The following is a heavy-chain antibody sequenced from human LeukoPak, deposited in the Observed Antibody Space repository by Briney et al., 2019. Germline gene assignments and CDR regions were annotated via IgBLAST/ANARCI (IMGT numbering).Heavy chain of an antibody. D-gene: IGHD3-22*01. J-gene: IGHJ4*02. CDR2: IYTSGST. CDR3: ARHAISYYYDSSGYYYVPGGLDY. Sequence: SETLSPTCTVSGGSISSYYWSWIRQPPGKGLEWIGYIYTSGSTNYNPSLKSRVTISVDTSKNQFSLKLSSVTAADTAVYYCARHAISYYYDSSGYYYVPGGLDYWGQGTLVTVSS. CDR1: GGSISSYY. V-gene: IGHV4-4*09.